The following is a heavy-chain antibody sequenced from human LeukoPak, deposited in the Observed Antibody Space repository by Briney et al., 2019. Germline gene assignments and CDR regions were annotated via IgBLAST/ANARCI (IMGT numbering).Heavy chain of an antibody. J-gene: IGHJ5*02. CDR1: GYNFGIFG. Sequence: RASVKVSCKASGYNFGIFGMSWVRQAPGQGLEWMRWISANNGNTKYAQKLQGRVTMTTDTSTSTAYMELRSLRSDDTAVYYCARVGVVVPSAWFDPWGQGTLVTVSS. CDR2: ISANNGNT. CDR3: ARVGVVVPSAWFDP. V-gene: IGHV1-18*01. D-gene: IGHD2-2*01.